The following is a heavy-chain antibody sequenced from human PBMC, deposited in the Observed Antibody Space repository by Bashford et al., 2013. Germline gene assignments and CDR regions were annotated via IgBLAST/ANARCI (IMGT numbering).Heavy chain of an antibody. J-gene: IGHJ4*02. CDR3: ARDFTIVATITGY. CDR1: GYTFTNYG. Sequence: ASVKGLPARASGYTFTNYGISWVRQAPGQGLEWMGWISGYNGNTKYAQKLQGRVTLTTDTSTSTAYMELRSLRSDDTAVYYCARDFTIVATITGYWGQGTLVTVSS. CDR2: ISGYNGNT. V-gene: IGHV1-18*01. D-gene: IGHD5-12*01.